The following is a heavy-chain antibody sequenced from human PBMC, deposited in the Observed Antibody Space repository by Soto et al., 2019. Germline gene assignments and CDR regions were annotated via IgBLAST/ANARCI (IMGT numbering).Heavy chain of an antibody. CDR1: GFTFTDYS. V-gene: IGHV3-48*02. J-gene: IGHJ6*02. CDR2: VSSTSRTI. D-gene: IGHD5-18*01. Sequence: ERQLVESGGGLVQPGGSLRLSCAASGFTFTDYSLNWVRQAPGKGLEWLSYVSSTSRTIYYADSVKGRFTISRDNAKNSVDLQMNSLRDEDTAVYYCAREVDTEYYYGMAVWCQGTTVTVSS. CDR3: AREVDTEYYYGMAV.